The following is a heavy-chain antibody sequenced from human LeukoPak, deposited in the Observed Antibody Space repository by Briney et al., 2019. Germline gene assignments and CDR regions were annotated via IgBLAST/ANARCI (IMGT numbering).Heavy chain of an antibody. V-gene: IGHV1-8*03. D-gene: IGHD2-15*01. CDR2: MNPNSGDT. Sequence: GASVKVSCKAFGYTFTNYDINWVRQAAGQGLGWMGWMNPNSGDTGYAQKFQGRVTITRNTPISTAYMELSSLRSEDTAVYYCARCCSGGTLSSAFDIWGQGTMVTASS. J-gene: IGHJ3*02. CDR3: ARCCSGGTLSSAFDI. CDR1: GYTFTNYD.